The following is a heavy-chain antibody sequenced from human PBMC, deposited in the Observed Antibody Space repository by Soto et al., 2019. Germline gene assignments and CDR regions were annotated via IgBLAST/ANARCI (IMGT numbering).Heavy chain of an antibody. CDR2: INPSGGST. D-gene: IGHD1-20*01. CDR1: GYTFTSYY. CDR3: ARDGLTGTPFGAFDI. J-gene: IGHJ3*02. Sequence: ASVKVSCKASGYTFTSYYMHWVRQAPGQGLEWMGIINPSGGSTSYAQKFQGRVTMTRDTSTSTVYMELSSLRSEDTVVYYCARDGLTGTPFGAFDIWGQGTMVTVSS. V-gene: IGHV1-46*01.